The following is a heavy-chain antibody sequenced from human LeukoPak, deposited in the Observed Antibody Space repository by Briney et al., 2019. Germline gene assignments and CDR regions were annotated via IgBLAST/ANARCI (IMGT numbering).Heavy chain of an antibody. Sequence: GGSLRLSCAASRFTFSRYWMSWVRQAPGKGLEWVANIKQDGSEKYYVDSVKGRFTISRDNAKNSLYLQMNSLRAEDTAVYYCARDYHLGPFDYWGQGTLVTVSS. CDR2: IKQDGSEK. D-gene: IGHD2-2*01. CDR1: RFTFSRYW. V-gene: IGHV3-7*01. J-gene: IGHJ4*02. CDR3: ARDYHLGPFDY.